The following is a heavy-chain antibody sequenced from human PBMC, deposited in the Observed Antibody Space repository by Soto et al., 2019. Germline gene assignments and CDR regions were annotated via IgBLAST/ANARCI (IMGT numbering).Heavy chain of an antibody. D-gene: IGHD2-15*01. CDR2: IKQDGSEK. Sequence: EVQLVESGGGLVQPGGSLRLSCAASGFTFSSYWMSWVRQAPGNGLEWVANIKQDGSEKYYVDSVKGRFTISRDNAKNSLYLQMNSLRAEDTAVYYCARDIELADCSGASCYDPGDAFDIWGQGTMVTVSS. CDR3: ARDIELADCSGASCYDPGDAFDI. J-gene: IGHJ3*02. CDR1: GFTFSSYW. V-gene: IGHV3-7*01.